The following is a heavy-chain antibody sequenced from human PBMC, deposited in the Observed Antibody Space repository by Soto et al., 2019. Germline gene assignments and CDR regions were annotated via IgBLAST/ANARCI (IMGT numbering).Heavy chain of an antibody. CDR1: GFTFSSYG. D-gene: IGHD2-15*01. Sequence: QVQLVESGGGVVQPERSLRLSCAASGFTFSSYGMHWVRQAPGKGLEWVAVIWYDGGNKYYADSVKGRFTISRDNSKNTLYLQMNSLRAEDTAVYYCASEYCSGGSCYYYGMDVWGQGTTVTVSS. CDR2: IWYDGGNK. V-gene: IGHV3-33*01. J-gene: IGHJ6*02. CDR3: ASEYCSGGSCYYYGMDV.